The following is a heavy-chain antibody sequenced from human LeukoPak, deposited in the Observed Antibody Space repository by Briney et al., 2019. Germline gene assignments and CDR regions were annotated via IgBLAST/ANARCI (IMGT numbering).Heavy chain of an antibody. CDR3: ARVRSSWYGGPFDY. J-gene: IGHJ4*02. CDR1: GFTFSRYS. D-gene: IGHD6-13*01. Sequence: PGGSLRLSCAASGFTFSRYSMNWVRQAPGKGLEWVSSISSGSSFMYYADSVKGRFTISRDNAKNSLYLQMNSLRAEDTAVYYCARVRSSWYGGPFDYWGQGTLVTVSS. CDR2: ISSGSSFM. V-gene: IGHV3-21*01.